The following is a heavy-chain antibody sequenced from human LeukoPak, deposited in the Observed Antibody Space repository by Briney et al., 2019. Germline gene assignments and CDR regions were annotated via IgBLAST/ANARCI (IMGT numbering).Heavy chain of an antibody. D-gene: IGHD3-10*01. J-gene: IGHJ3*02. CDR1: GGSFSGYY. CDR2: INHSGST. CDR3: ARGKIRSESGAFDI. V-gene: IGHV4-34*01. Sequence: PSETLSLTCAVYGGSFSGYYWSWIRQPPGKGLEWIGEINHSGSTNYNPSLKSRVTISVDTSKNQFSLKLSSVTAADTAVYYCARGKIRSESGAFDIWGQGTMVTVSS.